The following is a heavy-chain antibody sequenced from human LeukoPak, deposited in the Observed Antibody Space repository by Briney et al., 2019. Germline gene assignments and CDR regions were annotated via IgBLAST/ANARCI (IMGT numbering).Heavy chain of an antibody. J-gene: IGHJ3*02. D-gene: IGHD1-7*01. CDR2: ISSGSSHI. V-gene: IGHV3-21*01. CDR1: GFTFSSIA. Sequence: GGALRLSCAASGFTFSSIAMTWVRQAPGKGLEWVSSISSGSSHIFYADSVKGRFTISRENARNSLYLQMNSLRAEDTAVYYCARGGTGATRDDTFDIWGQGTMVTVSS. CDR3: ARGGTGATRDDTFDI.